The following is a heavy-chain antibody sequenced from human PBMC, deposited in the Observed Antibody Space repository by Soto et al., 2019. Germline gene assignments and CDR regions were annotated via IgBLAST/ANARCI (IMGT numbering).Heavy chain of an antibody. CDR1: GVSFTDHV. J-gene: IGHJ2*01. CDR2: FTPKFGTA. D-gene: IGHD3-3*02. Sequence: QVQLVQSGAEVKKPGSSVQVSCRASGVSFTDHVISWLRQSPGQGLEWIGGFTPKFGTANYAPKFQGRVSITADESKSTASVTLSSLRPEDTAVYFCAGGVVSCFEHSYFDLWGRGTLITVSS. CDR3: AGGVVSCFEHSYFDL. V-gene: IGHV1-69*01.